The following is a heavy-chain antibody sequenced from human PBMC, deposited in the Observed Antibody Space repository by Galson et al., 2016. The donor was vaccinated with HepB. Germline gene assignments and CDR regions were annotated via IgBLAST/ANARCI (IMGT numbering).Heavy chain of an antibody. V-gene: IGHV3-74*01. Sequence: SLRLSCAASGFTFSSYWMHWVRQVPGKGLVMVARTNTDGSDTGYADSVKGRFTISRDNAKNTLYLQMNTLRAEDTAVYYCARDYCTYTGSYLYSWGQGTLVTVSS. CDR3: ARDYCTYTGSYLYS. CDR1: GFTFSSYW. CDR2: TNTDGSDT. D-gene: IGHD1-26*01. J-gene: IGHJ4*02.